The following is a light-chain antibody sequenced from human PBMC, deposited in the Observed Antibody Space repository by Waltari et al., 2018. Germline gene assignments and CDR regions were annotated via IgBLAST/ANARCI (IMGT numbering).Light chain of an antibody. Sequence: YELTQPPAVSVSPGQTARITCSGDACPKNYADWYQQKSGQAPVLVIYADRKRPTGIPGRFSGYSSGSVGTLTLTGAQVDDVADDPCYSAHSSGKVFGGGPKLSVL. CDR1: ACPKNY. J-gene: IGLJ3*02. CDR2: ADR. CDR3: YSAHSSGKV. V-gene: IGLV3-10*01.